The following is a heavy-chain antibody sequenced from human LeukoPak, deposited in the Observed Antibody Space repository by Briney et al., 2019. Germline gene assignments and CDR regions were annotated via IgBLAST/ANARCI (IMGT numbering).Heavy chain of an antibody. Sequence: PGGSLRLSCAASGFTFSSYSMNWVRQAPGKGLEWVSSISSSSSYIYYADSVKGRFTISRDNAKNSLYLQMNSLRAEDTAVYYCARATQYYDNSGRIDYWGQGTLVTVSS. CDR2: ISSSSSYI. V-gene: IGHV3-21*01. J-gene: IGHJ4*02. D-gene: IGHD3-22*01. CDR1: GFTFSSYS. CDR3: ARATQYYDNSGRIDY.